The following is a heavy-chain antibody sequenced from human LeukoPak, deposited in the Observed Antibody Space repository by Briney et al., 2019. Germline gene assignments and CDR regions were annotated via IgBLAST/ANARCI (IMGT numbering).Heavy chain of an antibody. Sequence: QPGGSLGLSCAASGFTFDDYAMHWVRQGPGKGLEWVSGITWNSGTIGYADSVKGRFTISRDNAKNSLYLQMNSLRAEDTALYYCAKDVTGTGAFDIWGQGTMVTVSS. CDR2: ITWNSGTI. CDR1: GFTFDDYA. CDR3: AKDVTGTGAFDI. J-gene: IGHJ3*02. D-gene: IGHD1-7*01. V-gene: IGHV3-9*01.